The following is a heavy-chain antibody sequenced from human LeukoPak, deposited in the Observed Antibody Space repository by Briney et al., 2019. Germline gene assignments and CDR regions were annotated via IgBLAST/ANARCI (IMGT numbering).Heavy chain of an antibody. V-gene: IGHV3-48*03. CDR1: GFTFSSYE. J-gene: IGHJ5*02. D-gene: IGHD2-21*02. CDR2: ISSSGSTI. Sequence: GGSLRLSCAASGFTFSSYEMNWVRQAPGKGLEWVSYISSSGSTIYYADSVKGRFTISRDNAKNSLYLRMNSLRAEDTAVYYCAGGIVVVTALSFDPWGQGTLVTVSS. CDR3: AGGIVVVTALSFDP.